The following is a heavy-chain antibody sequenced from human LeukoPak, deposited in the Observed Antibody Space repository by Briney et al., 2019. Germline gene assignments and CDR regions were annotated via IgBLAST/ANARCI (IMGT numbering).Heavy chain of an antibody. Sequence: SETLSLTCAVYGGSFSGYYWSWIRQPPGKGLEGIGEINHSGSTNYKPSLKSRVTISVGTTKNQSSLKLSSVTAADTAVYYCARRRGNAYYYGSGSYYKASYYFDYWGQGTLVTVSS. V-gene: IGHV4-34*01. CDR2: INHSGST. CDR1: GGSFSGYY. J-gene: IGHJ4*02. CDR3: ARRRGNAYYYGSGSYYKASYYFDY. D-gene: IGHD3-10*01.